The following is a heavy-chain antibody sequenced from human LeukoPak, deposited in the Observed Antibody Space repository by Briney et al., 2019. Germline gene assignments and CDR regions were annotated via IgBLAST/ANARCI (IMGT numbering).Heavy chain of an antibody. CDR3: ANDGAYYDSSTDAFDI. CDR1: GFTSSSYG. CDR2: ISGSGGST. V-gene: IGHV3-23*01. Sequence: GGSLRLSCAASGFTSSSYGMSWVRQAPGKGLEWVSAISGSGGSTYYADSVKGRFIISRDNSKNTLYLQMNSLRAEDTAVYYCANDGAYYDSSTDAFDIWGRGTMVTVSS. D-gene: IGHD3-22*01. J-gene: IGHJ3*02.